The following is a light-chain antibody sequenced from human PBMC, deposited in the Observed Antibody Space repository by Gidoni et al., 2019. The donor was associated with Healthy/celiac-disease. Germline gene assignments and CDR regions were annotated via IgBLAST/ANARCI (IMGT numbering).Light chain of an antibody. V-gene: IGLV1-40*01. CDR1: SSNIGAGYD. CDR2: GNS. Sequence: QSVLTQPPSVSGAPGPRVTISCTGSSSNIGAGYDVHWYQQLPGTAPKRLIYGNSNRPSGVPDRFSGSKSGTSASLAITGLQAEDEADYYCQAYDSSLVVFGGGTKLTVL. J-gene: IGLJ2*01. CDR3: QAYDSSLVV.